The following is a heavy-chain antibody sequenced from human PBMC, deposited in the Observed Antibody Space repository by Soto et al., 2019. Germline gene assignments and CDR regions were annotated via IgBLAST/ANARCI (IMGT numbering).Heavy chain of an antibody. CDR1: GGSFSGYY. D-gene: IGHD4-4*01. J-gene: IGHJ5*02. CDR2: INHSGST. CDR3: ARLDYSKKIDP. Sequence: SETLSLTCAVYGGSFSGYYWSWIRQPPGKGLEWIGEINHSGSTNYNPSLKSRVTISVDTSKNQFSLKLSSVTAADTAVYYCARLDYSKKIDPWGQGTLVTVSS. V-gene: IGHV4-34*01.